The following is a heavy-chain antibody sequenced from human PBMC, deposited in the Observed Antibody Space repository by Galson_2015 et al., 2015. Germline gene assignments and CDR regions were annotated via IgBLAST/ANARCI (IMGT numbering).Heavy chain of an antibody. D-gene: IGHD4-17*01. CDR3: AHYGDYVDY. CDR2: IYWDDDK. V-gene: IGHV2-5*02. J-gene: IGHJ4*02. Sequence: ALVKPTQTLTLTGTFSGFSLSTSGVGVGWIRQPPGKALEWLALIYWDDDKRYSPSLKSRLTITKDTSKNQVVLTMTNMDPVDTATYYCAHYGDYVDYWGQGTLGTVSS. CDR1: GFSLSTSGVG.